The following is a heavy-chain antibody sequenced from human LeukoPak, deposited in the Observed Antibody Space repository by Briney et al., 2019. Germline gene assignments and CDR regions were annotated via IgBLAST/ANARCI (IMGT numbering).Heavy chain of an antibody. J-gene: IGHJ5*02. CDR3: AREVYCGGDCYNWFDP. Sequence: SETLSLTCPVSGGSISSGDYYWSWIRQPPGKGLEWIGYIYYSGSTYNNPSLKSRVTISVETSKNQVSLKLSSVTAADTAVYYCAREVYCGGDCYNWFDPWGQGTLVTVSS. D-gene: IGHD2-21*01. V-gene: IGHV4-30-4*08. CDR1: GGSISSGDYY. CDR2: IYYSGST.